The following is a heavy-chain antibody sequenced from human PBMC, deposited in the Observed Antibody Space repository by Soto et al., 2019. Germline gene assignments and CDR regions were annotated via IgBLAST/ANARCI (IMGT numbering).Heavy chain of an antibody. Sequence: GGSLRLSCTASGFTLTTYSMNWVRQAPGKGLEWISFINKNGFTIYYADSVKGRFTISRDYAKNSLYLQMDSLRHEDTAVYYCARGAVTGTSLFDYWGLGTLVTVS. CDR2: INKNGFTI. D-gene: IGHD6-19*01. J-gene: IGHJ4*02. CDR1: GFTLTTYS. V-gene: IGHV3-48*02. CDR3: ARGAVTGTSLFDY.